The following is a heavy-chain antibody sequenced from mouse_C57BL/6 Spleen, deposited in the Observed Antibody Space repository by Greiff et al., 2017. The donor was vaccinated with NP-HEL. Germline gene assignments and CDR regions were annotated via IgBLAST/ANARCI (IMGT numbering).Heavy chain of an antibody. V-gene: IGHV2-6*03. CDR3: ASTDYSNYGAMDY. CDR2: ICSDGST. D-gene: IGHD2-5*01. J-gene: IGHJ4*01. Sequence: VKLMELGPGLVAPSQSLSITCTVSGFSFTSYGVHWVRQPPGKGLEWLVVICSDGSTTYNSALKSRLSISENNYKSQVFLKMNSLQTDETARYYGASTDYSNYGAMDYWGQGTSVTVSS. CDR1: GFSFTSYG.